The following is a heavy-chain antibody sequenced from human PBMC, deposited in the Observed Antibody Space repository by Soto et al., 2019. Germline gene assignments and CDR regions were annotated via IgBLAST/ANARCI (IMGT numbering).Heavy chain of an antibody. V-gene: IGHV3-33*01. D-gene: IGHD3-9*01. CDR2: IWYDGSNR. J-gene: IGHJ4*02. CDR3: ARARDATGPFDY. CDR1: GFSFSNYG. Sequence: QVNLVESGGGVVQPGGSLTLSFAASGFSFSNYGMHWVRQAPGKGLEWVAVIWYDGSNRYHTDSVKGRFTISRDNSKNTAYLQMNSLRAEDTAVYYCARARDATGPFDYWGQGTLVTVSS.